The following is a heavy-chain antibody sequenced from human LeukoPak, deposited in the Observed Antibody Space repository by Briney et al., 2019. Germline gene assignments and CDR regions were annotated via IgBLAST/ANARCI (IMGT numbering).Heavy chain of an antibody. CDR3: ARVRGQWLVPYYFDY. Sequence: SQTLSLTCAISGDSVSSNSAAWNWIRQSPSRGLEWLGRTYYRSKWYNDYAVSVKSRITINPDTSKNQFSLKLSSVTAADTAVYYCARVRGQWLVPYYFDYWGQGTLVTVSS. D-gene: IGHD6-19*01. CDR2: TYYRSKWYN. CDR1: GDSVSSNSAA. V-gene: IGHV6-1*01. J-gene: IGHJ4*02.